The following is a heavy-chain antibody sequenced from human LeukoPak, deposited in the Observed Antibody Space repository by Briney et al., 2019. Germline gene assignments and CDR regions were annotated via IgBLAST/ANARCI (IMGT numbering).Heavy chain of an antibody. D-gene: IGHD6-19*01. Sequence: SETLSLTCTVSGGSISSSSYYWGWIRQPPGKGLEWIGSIYYSGSTYYHPSLKSRVTISVDTSKNQFSLKLSSVTAADTAVYYCARHSGYSSGWYAGGGYYMDVWGKGTTVTISS. CDR1: GGSISSSSYY. V-gene: IGHV4-39*01. CDR3: ARHSGYSSGWYAGGGYYMDV. J-gene: IGHJ6*03. CDR2: IYYSGST.